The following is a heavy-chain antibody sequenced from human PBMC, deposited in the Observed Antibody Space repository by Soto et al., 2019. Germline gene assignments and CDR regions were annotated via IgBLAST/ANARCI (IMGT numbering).Heavy chain of an antibody. CDR2: ISSSGSTI. V-gene: IGHV3-11*01. J-gene: IGHJ3*01. Sequence: GGSLRLSCAASGFTFSDYYMSWIRQAPGKGLEWISYISSSGSTIDYADSVKGRFTISRDNAKNSLYLQMNTLRAEDTAVYYCARDGDYYDSGGYFLRAAFDVWGQGTVIPVS. CDR3: ARDGDYYDSGGYFLRAAFDV. D-gene: IGHD3-22*01. CDR1: GFTFSDYY.